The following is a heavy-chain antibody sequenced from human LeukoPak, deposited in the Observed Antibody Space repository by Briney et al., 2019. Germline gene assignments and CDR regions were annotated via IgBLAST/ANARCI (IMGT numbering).Heavy chain of an antibody. CDR1: GFTFSSNW. D-gene: IGHD3-16*01. CDR2: IKLDGEK. V-gene: IGHV3-7*04. Sequence: GGSLRPSCAVSGFTFSSNWINWVRQAPGRGLEWVASIKLDGEKYYVDSVKGRFTISRDNAKNSLYLQMNSLRAEDTAVYYCARVLWVQNYYYGMDVWGQGTTVTVSS. J-gene: IGHJ6*02. CDR3: ARVLWVQNYYYGMDV.